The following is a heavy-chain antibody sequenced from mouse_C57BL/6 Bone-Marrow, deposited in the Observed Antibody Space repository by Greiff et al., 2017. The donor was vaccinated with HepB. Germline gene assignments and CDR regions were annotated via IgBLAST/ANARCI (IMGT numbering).Heavy chain of an antibody. V-gene: IGHV5-17*01. CDR2: ISSGSSTI. Sequence: EVQLVESGGGLVKPGGSLKLSCAASGFTFSDYGMHWVRQAPEKGLEWVAYISSGSSTIYYADTVKGRFTISRDNAKNTLFLQMTSLRSEDTAMYYCARRRFFAYWGQGTLVTVSA. CDR3: ARRRFFAY. CDR1: GFTFSDYG. J-gene: IGHJ3*01.